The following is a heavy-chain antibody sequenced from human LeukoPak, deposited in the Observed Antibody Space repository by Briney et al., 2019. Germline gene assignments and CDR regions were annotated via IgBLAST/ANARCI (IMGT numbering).Heavy chain of an antibody. CDR3: ARDALGNDSSWDDYFDY. J-gene: IGHJ4*02. D-gene: IGHD6-13*01. Sequence: GGSLRLSCAASGFTFSSYGMSWVRQAPGKGLEWVSAISGSGGSTYYADSVKGRFTISRDNSKNTLYLQMNSLRAEDTAVYYCARDALGNDSSWDDYFDYWGQGTLVTVSS. CDR2: ISGSGGST. CDR1: GFTFSSYG. V-gene: IGHV3-23*01.